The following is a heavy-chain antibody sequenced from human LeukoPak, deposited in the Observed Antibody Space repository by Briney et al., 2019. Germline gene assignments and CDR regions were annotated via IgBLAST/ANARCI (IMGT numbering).Heavy chain of an antibody. CDR2: IIPIFGTA. CDR3: ARDGGRLTMTYYYYMDV. J-gene: IGHJ6*03. Sequence: SVKVSCKASGGTFSSYAISWVRQAPGQGLEWMGGIIPIFGTANYAQRFQGRVTITTDESTSTAYMELSSLRSEDTAVYYCARDGGRLTMTYYYYMDVWGKGTTVTVSS. D-gene: IGHD3-22*01. V-gene: IGHV1-69*05. CDR1: GGTFSSYA.